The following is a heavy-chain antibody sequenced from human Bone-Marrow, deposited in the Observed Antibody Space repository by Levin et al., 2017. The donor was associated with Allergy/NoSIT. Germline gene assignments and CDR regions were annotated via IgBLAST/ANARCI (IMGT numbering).Heavy chain of an antibody. CDR2: IYSGGNS. V-gene: IGHV3-53*01. J-gene: IGHJ4*02. CDR3: AGDRYGTATV. CDR1: GFTVSFNY. D-gene: IGHD2-15*01. Sequence: GGSLRLSCAISGFTVSFNYMSWVRQAPGKGLEWVSVIYSGGNSYYTDSVKGRFTISRDTSRNTLYLQMNSLRPDDTAMYFCAGDRYGTATVWGQGTLVTVSS.